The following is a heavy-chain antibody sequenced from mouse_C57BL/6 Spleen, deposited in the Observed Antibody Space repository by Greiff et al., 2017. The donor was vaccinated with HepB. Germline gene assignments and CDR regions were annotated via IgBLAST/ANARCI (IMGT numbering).Heavy chain of an antibody. Sequence: EVKVEESGPGLVKPSQSLSLTCSVTGYSITSDYYWNWIRQFPGNKLEWMGYISYDGSNNYNPSLKNRISITRDTSKNQFFLKLNSVTTEDTATYYCARMGDYYGNHGAMDYWGQGTSVTVSS. CDR3: ARMGDYYGNHGAMDY. V-gene: IGHV3-6*01. J-gene: IGHJ4*01. CDR2: ISYDGSN. CDR1: GYSITSDYY. D-gene: IGHD2-1*01.